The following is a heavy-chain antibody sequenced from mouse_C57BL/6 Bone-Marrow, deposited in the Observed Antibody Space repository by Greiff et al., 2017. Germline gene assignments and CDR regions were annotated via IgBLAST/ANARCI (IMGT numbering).Heavy chain of an antibody. Sequence: QVQLQQPGAELVKPGASVKLSCKASGFTFTSYWMQWVKQRPGQGLEWIGEIDPSDSYTNYNQKFKGKATLTVDTSSSTAYMQLSSLTSEDSAGYYCARGGSHYFDYWGQGTTLTVSS. CDR2: IDPSDSYT. D-gene: IGHD3-1*01. J-gene: IGHJ2*01. CDR1: GFTFTSYW. V-gene: IGHV1-50*01. CDR3: ARGGSHYFDY.